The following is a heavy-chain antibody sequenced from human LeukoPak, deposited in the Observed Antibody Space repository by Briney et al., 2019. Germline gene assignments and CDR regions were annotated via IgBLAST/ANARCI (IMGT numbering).Heavy chain of an antibody. CDR3: ARRNDFGI. CDR1: GGSISGDH. Sequence: SETLSLTCTVSGGSISGDHWNWIRQPPGKGLEWIGYIYYSGSTNYNPSLKSRVTISIDTSKNQFSLKLTSVTAADTAVYYCARRNDFGIWGQGTMVNVSS. J-gene: IGHJ3*02. V-gene: IGHV4-59*08. CDR2: IYYSGST.